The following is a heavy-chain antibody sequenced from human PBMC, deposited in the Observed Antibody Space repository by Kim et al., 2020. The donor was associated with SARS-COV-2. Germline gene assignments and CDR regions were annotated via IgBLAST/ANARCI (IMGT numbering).Heavy chain of an antibody. CDR2: INPNSGGT. J-gene: IGHJ3*02. CDR1: GYTFTGYY. CDR3: ASWGDYGATGDAFDI. V-gene: IGHV1-2*02. D-gene: IGHD4-17*01. Sequence: ASVKVSCKASGYTFTGYYMHWVRQAPGQGLEWMGWINPNSGGTNYAQKFQGRVTMTRDTSISTAYMELSRLRSDDTAVYYCASWGDYGATGDAFDIWGQGTMVTVSS.